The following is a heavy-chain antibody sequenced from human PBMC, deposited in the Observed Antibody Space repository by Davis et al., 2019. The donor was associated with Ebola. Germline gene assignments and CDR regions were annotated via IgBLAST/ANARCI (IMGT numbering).Heavy chain of an antibody. CDR1: GGSISSSSYY. CDR3: ARDYLPTEMTTNNWLDP. V-gene: IGHV4-39*07. J-gene: IGHJ5*02. D-gene: IGHD5-24*01. CDR2: INYSGET. Sequence: PSETLSLTCTVSGGSISSSSYYWGWIRQPPGKGLEWIGNINYSGETYYNPSLKSRVTMSVDTSKNHFSLKLTSVTSADTAVYYCARDYLPTEMTTNNWLDPWGQGILVTVS.